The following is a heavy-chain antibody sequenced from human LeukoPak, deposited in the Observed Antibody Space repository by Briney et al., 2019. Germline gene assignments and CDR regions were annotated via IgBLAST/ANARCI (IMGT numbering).Heavy chain of an antibody. CDR3: ARRLRTTVTTRAFDI. CDR2: IYPGDPDT. J-gene: IGHJ3*02. CDR1: GYSFTSYW. D-gene: IGHD4-11*01. V-gene: IGHV5-51*01. Sequence: PGGSLRLSCKGSGYSFTSYWIGRVRQMPGKGLEWMGIIYPGDPDTRYSPSFQGQVTISADKSISTAYLQWSSLKASDTAMYYCARRLRTTVTTRAFDIWGQGTMVTVSS.